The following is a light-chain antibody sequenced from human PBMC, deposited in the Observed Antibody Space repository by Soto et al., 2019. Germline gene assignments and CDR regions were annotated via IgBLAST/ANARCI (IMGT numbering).Light chain of an antibody. V-gene: IGKV3-11*01. CDR2: DAS. CDR1: QSVGIS. Sequence: DIVLTQSPATLSLSPGERATPSCRASQSVGISLAWYQHKHGQTPRVLIYDASTRATGIPARFSGSGSGTDFTLTIISLEPEDFAIYYCQQRGNLYTFGQGTKLEIK. J-gene: IGKJ2*01. CDR3: QQRGNLYT.